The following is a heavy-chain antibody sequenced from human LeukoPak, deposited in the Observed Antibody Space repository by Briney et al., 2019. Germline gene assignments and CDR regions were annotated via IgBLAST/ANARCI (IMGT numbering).Heavy chain of an antibody. V-gene: IGHV3-23*01. D-gene: IGHD6-13*01. J-gene: IGHJ5*02. CDR3: AKSAPEYSSSWYNWFDP. Sequence: QPGGSLRLSCEASGFMLSSYAMTWVRQAPGRGPEWVSTINGNGANTNYADSVRGRFTISRDNSKSTLYLQINSLRAEDTAVYYCAKSAPEYSSSWYNWFDPWGQGTLVTVSS. CDR2: INGNGANT. CDR1: GFMLSSYA.